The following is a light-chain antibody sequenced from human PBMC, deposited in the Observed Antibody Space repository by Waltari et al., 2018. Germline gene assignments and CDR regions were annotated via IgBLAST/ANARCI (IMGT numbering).Light chain of an antibody. V-gene: IGKV3-20*01. Sequence: EIVLTQSPGTLSLSPGERATLSCRASQSVSSSYLAWYQQKPGQAPRLLIYGASSSATGIPDRFSCSGSGTDFTLTISRLEPEDFAVYYCQQYGSSPPWTFGQGTKVEIK. CDR2: GAS. CDR1: QSVSSSY. CDR3: QQYGSSPPWT. J-gene: IGKJ1*01.